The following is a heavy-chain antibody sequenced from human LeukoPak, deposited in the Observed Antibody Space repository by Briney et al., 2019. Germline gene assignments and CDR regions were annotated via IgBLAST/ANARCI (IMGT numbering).Heavy chain of an antibody. CDR2: INIGGTNT. J-gene: IGHJ5*02. CDR3: ATDGAGFDT. CDR1: GFTFNDYY. V-gene: IGHV3-11*01. Sequence: PGGSLGLSCAASGFTFNDYYMSWIRQAPGKGLEWLSYINIGGTNTHYADSVKGRFTISRDNAKKSLYLEMNNLRAEDTAVYYCATDGAGFDTWGQGVLVTVSS.